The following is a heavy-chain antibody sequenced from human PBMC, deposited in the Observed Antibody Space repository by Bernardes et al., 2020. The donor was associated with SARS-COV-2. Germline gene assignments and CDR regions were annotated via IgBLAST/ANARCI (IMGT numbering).Heavy chain of an antibody. CDR1: GYTFTSYY. CDR2: INPSGGST. D-gene: IGHD2-2*01. J-gene: IGHJ4*02. Sequence: ASVKVSCKASGYTFTSYYMHWVRQAPGQGLEWMGIINPSGGSTSYAQKFQGRVTMTRDTSTSTVYMELSSLRSEDTAVYYCARVGGYCSSTSCYYDYWGQGTLVTVSS. CDR3: ARVGGYCSSTSCYYDY. V-gene: IGHV1-46*01.